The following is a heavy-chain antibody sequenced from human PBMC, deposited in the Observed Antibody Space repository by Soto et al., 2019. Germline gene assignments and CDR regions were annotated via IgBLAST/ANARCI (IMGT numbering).Heavy chain of an antibody. CDR3: ATRGTTGQFDS. V-gene: IGHV3-30*03. CDR2: TSYDGSNK. J-gene: IGHJ4*02. Sequence: QVQLVESGGGVVQPGRSLRLSCAASGFTFSTYGMHWLRQAPGKGLEWVAVTSYDGSNKYYADSVKGRFTISRDNSKNTLYLQMNSLRTEDTAVYYCATRGTTGQFDSWGQGTLVTVSS. CDR1: GFTFSTYG. D-gene: IGHD4-17*01.